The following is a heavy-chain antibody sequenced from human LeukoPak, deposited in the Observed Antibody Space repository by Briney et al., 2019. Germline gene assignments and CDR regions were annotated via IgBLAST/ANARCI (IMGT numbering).Heavy chain of an antibody. CDR1: GGTFSSYA. J-gene: IGHJ4*02. CDR2: IIPILGIA. Sequence: SVKVSCKASGGTFSSYAISWVRQAPGQGLVWMGRIIPILGIANYAQKFQGRVTITADKSTSTAYMELSSLRSEDTAVYYCARDFTNYYGSSGPNEPFDYWGQGTLVTVSS. D-gene: IGHD3-22*01. V-gene: IGHV1-69*04. CDR3: ARDFTNYYGSSGPNEPFDY.